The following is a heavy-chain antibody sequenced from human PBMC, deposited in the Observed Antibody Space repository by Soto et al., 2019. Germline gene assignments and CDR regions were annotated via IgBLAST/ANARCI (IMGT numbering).Heavy chain of an antibody. CDR3: AKVGRTDSGYDWGFDY. V-gene: IGHV3-9*01. Sequence: EVQLVESGGGLVQPGRSLRLSCAASGFTFDDYAMHWVRQAPGKGLEWVSGISWNSGSIGYADSVKGRFTISRDNAKNSQYLQMNSLRAEDTALYYCAKVGRTDSGYDWGFDYWGQGTRVTVSS. D-gene: IGHD5-12*01. CDR2: ISWNSGSI. CDR1: GFTFDDYA. J-gene: IGHJ4*02.